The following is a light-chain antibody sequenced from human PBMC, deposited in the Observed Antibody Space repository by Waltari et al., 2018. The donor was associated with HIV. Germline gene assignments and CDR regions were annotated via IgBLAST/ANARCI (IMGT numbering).Light chain of an antibody. CDR3: QSYDSSLSGVL. CDR2: DIN. CDR1: SSNIGAGYE. Sequence: QSVLTQPPSVSGAPGRRVTISCTGSSSNIGAGYEVHWYQQLPGTGPKLLIYDINNRPSGVPDRFSGSKSGTSASLAITGLQAGDEADYYCQSYDSSLSGVLFGGGTKLTVL. J-gene: IGLJ2*01. V-gene: IGLV1-40*01.